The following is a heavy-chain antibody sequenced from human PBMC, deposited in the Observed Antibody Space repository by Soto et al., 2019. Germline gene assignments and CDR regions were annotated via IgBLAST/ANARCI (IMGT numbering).Heavy chain of an antibody. CDR3: AKPEEVVRGFDF. CDR1: GFTFGHSA. J-gene: IGHJ4*02. CDR2: ISGTGGAA. V-gene: IGHV3-23*01. D-gene: IGHD3-10*01. Sequence: GVLRLSCAASGFTFGHSAMSWVRQAPGKGLEWVAAISGTGGAAYYADSVKGRFTISRDNSRNTLFLQMNSLRVDDTAIYHCAKPEEVVRGFDFWGLGTLVTVSS.